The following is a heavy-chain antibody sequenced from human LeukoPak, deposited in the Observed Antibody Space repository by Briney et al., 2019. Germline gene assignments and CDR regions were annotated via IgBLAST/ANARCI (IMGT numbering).Heavy chain of an antibody. CDR3: ARSGLGFDP. CDR1: GGSISGHY. Sequence: SETLSLTCSVSGGSISGHYWTWIRQPPGKGLEWIGQIHYTGKPDYNPSLKSRITISVDTSKNQFSLKLSSVTAADTAVYYCARSGLGFDPWGQGTLVTVSS. V-gene: IGHV4-59*11. J-gene: IGHJ5*02. CDR2: IHYTGKP. D-gene: IGHD3-10*01.